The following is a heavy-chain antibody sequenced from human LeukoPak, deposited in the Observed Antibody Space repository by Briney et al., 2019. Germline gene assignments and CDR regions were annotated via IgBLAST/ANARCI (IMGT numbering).Heavy chain of an antibody. CDR2: IYYSGST. D-gene: IGHD3-9*01. J-gene: IGHJ6*02. CDR1: GGSISSSSYY. V-gene: IGHV4-39*01. CDR3: ARQGSEGNSYYDILTGLYYYYGMDV. Sequence: SSAPLSLTCTVSGGSISSSSYYWGWIRQPPGKGLEWIGSIYYSGSTYHNPSLKSRVTISVDTSKNQFSLKLSSVTAADTAVYYCARQGSEGNSYYDILTGLYYYYGMDVWGQGTTVTVSS.